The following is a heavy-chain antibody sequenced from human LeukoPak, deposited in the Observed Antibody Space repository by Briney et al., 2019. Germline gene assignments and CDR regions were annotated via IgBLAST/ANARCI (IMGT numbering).Heavy chain of an antibody. CDR3: AKDWARFGSSGYYYFDY. CDR2: ISGNGGST. J-gene: IGHJ4*02. V-gene: IGHV3-23*01. D-gene: IGHD3-22*01. Sequence: GGSLRLSCAASGFTVSSYAMSWVRQAPGKGLEWVSGISGNGGSTYYADSVKGRFTISRDNSKNTLYLQMNSLRAEDTAVYYCAKDWARFGSSGYYYFDYWGQGTLVTVSS. CDR1: GFTVSSYA.